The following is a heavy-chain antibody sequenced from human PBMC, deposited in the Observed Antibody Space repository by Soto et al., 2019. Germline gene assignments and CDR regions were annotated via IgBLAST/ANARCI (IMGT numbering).Heavy chain of an antibody. CDR1: GFTFSSYG. V-gene: IGHV3-30*18. D-gene: IGHD4-17*01. CDR2: ISYDGSNK. Sequence: PGGSLRLSCAASGFTFSSYGMHWVRQAPGKGLEWVAVISYDGSNKYYADSVKGRFTISRDNSKNTLYLQMNSLRAEDTAVYYCAKDKSPTVATPLGMDVWGQGTTVTV. J-gene: IGHJ6*02. CDR3: AKDKSPTVATPLGMDV.